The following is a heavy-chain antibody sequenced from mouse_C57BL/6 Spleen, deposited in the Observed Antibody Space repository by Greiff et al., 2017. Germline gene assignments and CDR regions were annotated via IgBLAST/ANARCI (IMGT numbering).Heavy chain of an antibody. CDR3: ARPPYYYGSSSYYFDY. D-gene: IGHD1-1*01. V-gene: IGHV1-75*01. J-gene: IGHJ2*01. CDR2: IFPGSGST. Sequence: QVQLKESGPELVKPGASVKISCKASGYTFTDYYINWVKQRPGQGLEWIGWIFPGSGSTYYNEKFKGKATLTVDKSSSTAYMLLSSLTSEDSAVYFCARPPYYYGSSSYYFDYWGQGTTLTVSS. CDR1: GYTFTDYY.